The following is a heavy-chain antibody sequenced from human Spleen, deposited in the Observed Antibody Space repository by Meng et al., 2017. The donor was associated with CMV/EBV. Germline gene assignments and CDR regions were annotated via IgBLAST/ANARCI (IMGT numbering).Heavy chain of an antibody. CDR2: IIPAIGMR. D-gene: IGHD3-3*01. CDR1: GGTYFA. V-gene: IGHV1-69*10. J-gene: IGHJ4*02. CDR3: ASTASLGGPLRFLEWLYFDY. Sequence: SVKVSCKASGGTYFALSWVRQAPGQGLQWMGGIIPAIGMRNDAQNFQGRVTITADKSTNTAYMELSSLRSEDTAIYYCASTASLGGPLRFLEWLYFDYWGQGTRVTVSS.